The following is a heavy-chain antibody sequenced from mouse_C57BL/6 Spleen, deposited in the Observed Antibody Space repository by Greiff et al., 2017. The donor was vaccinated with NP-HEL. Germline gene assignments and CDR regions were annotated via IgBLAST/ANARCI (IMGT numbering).Heavy chain of an antibody. CDR1: GYAFTNYL. D-gene: IGHD3-2*02. CDR3: AGAGVCEAAQATCYAMDY. V-gene: IGHV1-54*01. CDR2: INPGSGGT. J-gene: IGHJ4*01. Sequence: QVQLQQSGAELVRPGTSVKVSCKASGYAFTNYLIEWVKQRPGQGLEWIGVINPGSGGTNYNEKFKGKATLTADKSSSTAYMQLSSLTSEDSAVYFCAGAGVCEAAQATCYAMDYWGQGTSVTVSS.